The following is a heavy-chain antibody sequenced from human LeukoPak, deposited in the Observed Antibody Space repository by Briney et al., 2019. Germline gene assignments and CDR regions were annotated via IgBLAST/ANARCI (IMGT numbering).Heavy chain of an antibody. J-gene: IGHJ4*02. CDR3: ARSDGYKSYYFDY. CDR1: GGSISSYY. V-gene: IGHV4-59*01. CDR2: IYYSGST. Sequence: SETLSLTCTLSGGSISSYYWSWIRQPPGKGLEWIGYIYYSGSTNYNPSLKSRVTISVDTSKNQFALKLSSVTAADTAVYYCARSDGYKSYYFDYWGQGTLVTVSS. D-gene: IGHD2-21*01.